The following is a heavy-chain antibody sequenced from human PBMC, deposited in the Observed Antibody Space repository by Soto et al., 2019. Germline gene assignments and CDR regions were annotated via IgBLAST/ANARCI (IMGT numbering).Heavy chain of an antibody. Sequence: GGSLRLSCAASGFTFSNYWMHWVRQAPGKGLVWVSRISSDGSSTTYADSVKGRFTISRDNAKDTLYLQMNSLRAEDTAVYYCASEVSVSPDAFDIWGLGTMVTVSS. CDR2: ISSDGSST. CDR3: ASEVSVSPDAFDI. CDR1: GFTFSNYW. V-gene: IGHV3-74*01. J-gene: IGHJ3*02.